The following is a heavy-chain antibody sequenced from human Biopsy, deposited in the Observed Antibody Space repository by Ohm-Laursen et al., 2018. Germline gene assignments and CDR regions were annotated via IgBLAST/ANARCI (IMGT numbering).Heavy chain of an antibody. Sequence: SQTLSLTCVVFGRTFSDYRWTWIRQPPEKGLEWIGQINQSGSTNYNPSLKSRVTISADASKYEFSLRLTSGTAADTAVYFCGNEVYGRDYWGLGARVTVSS. D-gene: IGHD4-17*01. CDR3: GNEVYGRDY. CDR1: GRTFSDYR. CDR2: INQSGST. V-gene: IGHV4-34*08. J-gene: IGHJ4*02.